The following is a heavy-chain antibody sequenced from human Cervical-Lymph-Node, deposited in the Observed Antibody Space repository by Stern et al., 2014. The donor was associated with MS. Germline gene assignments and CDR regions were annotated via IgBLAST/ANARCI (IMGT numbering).Heavy chain of an antibody. CDR1: GFSLSTSGMC. CDR3: ARMVRGTRRAYGMDV. CDR2: IDWDENK. J-gene: IGHJ6*02. Sequence: ESGPALVKPTQTLTLTCSFSGFSLSTSGMCVSWVRQPPGKALEWLPLIDWDENKYYNTSLKTRLTISKDTSKDQVVLTMTNMDPVDTATYYCARMVRGTRRAYGMDVWGQGTTVIVSS. V-gene: IGHV2-70*20. D-gene: IGHD2-2*01.